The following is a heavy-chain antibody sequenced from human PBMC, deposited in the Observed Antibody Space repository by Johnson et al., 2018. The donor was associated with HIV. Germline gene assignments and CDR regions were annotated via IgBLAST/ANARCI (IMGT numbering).Heavy chain of an antibody. CDR2: IKQDGSEK. CDR3: ATSMAAGHDAFDI. CDR1: GFTFSSYW. J-gene: IGHJ3*02. D-gene: IGHD6-6*01. Sequence: VQLVESGGGLVKPGGSLRLSCAASGFTFSSYWMSWVRQAPGKGLEWVANIKQDGSEKYYVDSVKGRFTISRDNAKNSLYLQMNSLRGEDTAIYYCATSMAAGHDAFDIWGQGTMVTVSS. V-gene: IGHV3-7*05.